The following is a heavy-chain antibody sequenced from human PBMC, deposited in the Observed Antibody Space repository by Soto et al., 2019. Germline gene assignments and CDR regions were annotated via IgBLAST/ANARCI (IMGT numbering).Heavy chain of an antibody. CDR1: GGTFSSYA. CDR2: LIPIFGTA. D-gene: IGHD3-10*01. V-gene: IGHV1-69*12. CDR3: ARSHTGVRFYYGMDV. J-gene: IGHJ6*02. Sequence: QVQLVQSGAEVKKPGSSVKVSCKASGGTFSSYAISWVRQAPGQGLEWMGGLIPIFGTANYAQKFQGRVTITADDSTSTAYLELSSLRSEDTAVYYCARSHTGVRFYYGMDVWGQGTTVTVSS.